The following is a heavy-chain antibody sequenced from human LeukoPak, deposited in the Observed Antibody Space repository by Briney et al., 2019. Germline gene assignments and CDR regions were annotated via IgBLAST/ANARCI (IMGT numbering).Heavy chain of an antibody. CDR3: AKGSYSDIVVVPAAGDY. V-gene: IGHV3-23*01. CDR1: GFTFSSYA. CDR2: ISGSGGST. J-gene: IGHJ4*02. D-gene: IGHD2-2*01. Sequence: GGSLRLSCAASGFTFSSYAMSWVRQAPGKGLEWVSAISGSGGSTYYADSVKGRFTISRDNSKNTLYLQMNSLRAEDTAVYYCAKGSYSDIVVVPAAGDYWGQGTLVTVSS.